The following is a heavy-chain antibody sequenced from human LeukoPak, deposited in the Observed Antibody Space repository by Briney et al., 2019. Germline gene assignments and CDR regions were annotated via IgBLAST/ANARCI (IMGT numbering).Heavy chain of an antibody. CDR3: ARITLGIFGSLGAFDI. D-gene: IGHD3-3*01. CDR1: GGSISSYY. Sequence: SETLSLTCTVSGGSISSYYWSWIRQPPGKGLEWIGYIYYSGSTNYNPSLKSRVTISVDTSKNQFSLKLSSMTAADTAVYYCARITLGIFGSLGAFDIWGQGTMVTVSS. V-gene: IGHV4-59*01. J-gene: IGHJ3*02. CDR2: IYYSGST.